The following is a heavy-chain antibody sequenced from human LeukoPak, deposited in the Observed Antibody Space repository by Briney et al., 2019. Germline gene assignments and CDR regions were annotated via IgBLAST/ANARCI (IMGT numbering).Heavy chain of an antibody. CDR1: GFTFRNSA. CDR2: ISGTGVGT. V-gene: IGHV3-23*01. CDR3: AKNNWNDMPCVDY. Sequence: GGSLRLSCAASGFTFRNSAMSWVRQAPGKGLEWVSTISGTGVGTFYADSVKGRLTISRDNPKNTLYLQMTSLRAEDTAVYYCAKNNWNDMPCVDYWGQGTLVTVSS. J-gene: IGHJ4*02. D-gene: IGHD1-20*01.